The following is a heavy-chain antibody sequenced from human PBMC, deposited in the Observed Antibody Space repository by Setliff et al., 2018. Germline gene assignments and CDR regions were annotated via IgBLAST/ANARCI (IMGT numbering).Heavy chain of an antibody. V-gene: IGHV1-2*02. Sequence: ASVKVSCKASGFTFTYFGISWVRQAPGQGLQWMGWINPNSGGTNYAQKFQGRVTMTRDTSISTAYMELSRLRSDDTAVYYCARADYDFWSGYYGPCNWFDPWGQGTLVTVSS. D-gene: IGHD3-3*01. CDR2: INPNSGGT. J-gene: IGHJ5*02. CDR3: ARADYDFWSGYYGPCNWFDP. CDR1: GFTFTYFG.